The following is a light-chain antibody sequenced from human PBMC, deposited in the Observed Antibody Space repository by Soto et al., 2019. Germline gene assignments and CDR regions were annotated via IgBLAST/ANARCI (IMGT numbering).Light chain of an antibody. V-gene: IGLV2-11*01. CDR3: CSYAGSSTNYV. CDR1: NSDVGGYNS. Sequence: QSALTQPRSVSGSPAQSVTISCSGTNSDVGGYNSVAWYQQKPGEAPKLLLNSVTKRPSGVPDRFSGSKSGNMASLIISGLQAEDEADYYCCSYAGSSTNYVFGTGTKVTVL. CDR2: SVT. J-gene: IGLJ1*01.